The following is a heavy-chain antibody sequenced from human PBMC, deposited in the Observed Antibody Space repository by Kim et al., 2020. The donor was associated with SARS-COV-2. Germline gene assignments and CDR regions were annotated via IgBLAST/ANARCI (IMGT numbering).Heavy chain of an antibody. CDR2: ISGSGGST. V-gene: IGHV3-23*01. D-gene: IGHD3-10*01. CDR1: GFTFSSYA. Sequence: GGSLRLSCAASGFTFSSYAMSWVRQAPGKGLEWVSAISGSGGSTYYADSVKGRFTISRDNSKNTLYLQMNSLRAEDTAVYYCAKDLYYYGSGSYYLRSYYYYYGMDVWGQGTTVTVSS. J-gene: IGHJ6*02. CDR3: AKDLYYYGSGSYYLRSYYYYYGMDV.